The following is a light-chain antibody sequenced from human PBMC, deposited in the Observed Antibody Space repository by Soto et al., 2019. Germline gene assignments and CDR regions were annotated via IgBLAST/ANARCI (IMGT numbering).Light chain of an antibody. CDR1: SSNIGSNY. Sequence: QSVLTPPPSASGTPGQRVTISCSGSSSNIGSNYVYWYQHLPGTAPKLLIYRNNQRPSGVPDRFSGSKSGTSASLAISGLRSEDEADYYCAAWDDSLSGYVFGTGTKVTVL. CDR3: AAWDDSLSGYV. J-gene: IGLJ1*01. V-gene: IGLV1-47*01. CDR2: RNN.